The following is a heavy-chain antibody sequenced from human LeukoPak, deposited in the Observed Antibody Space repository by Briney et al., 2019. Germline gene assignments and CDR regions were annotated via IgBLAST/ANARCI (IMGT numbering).Heavy chain of an antibody. V-gene: IGHV1-18*01. Sequence: GASVKVSCKASGYTFTSYGISWVRQAPGQGLEWMGWISAYNGNTNYAQKLQGRVTMTTDTSTSTAYMELRSLRSDDTAVYYCARDRYYYGSGSYPDYWGQGTLVTVSS. D-gene: IGHD3-10*01. CDR1: GYTFTSYG. CDR3: ARDRYYYGSGSYPDY. CDR2: ISAYNGNT. J-gene: IGHJ4*02.